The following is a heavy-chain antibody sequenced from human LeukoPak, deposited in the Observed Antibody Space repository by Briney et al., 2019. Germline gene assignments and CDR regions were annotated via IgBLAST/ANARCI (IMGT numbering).Heavy chain of an antibody. CDR2: IWYDGTNT. CDR1: GFTFDDYG. Sequence: PGGSLRLSCAASGFTFDDYGMSWVRQAPGKGLEWVAVIWYDGTNTYYADSVKGRFTISRDNSKNTLYLQMNSLRAEDTAVYYCARDFCSGGSCYPDAFDIWGQGTMVTVSS. D-gene: IGHD2-15*01. J-gene: IGHJ3*02. CDR3: ARDFCSGGSCYPDAFDI. V-gene: IGHV3-33*08.